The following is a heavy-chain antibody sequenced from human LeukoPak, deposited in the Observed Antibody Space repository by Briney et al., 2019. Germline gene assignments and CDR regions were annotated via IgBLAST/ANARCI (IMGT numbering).Heavy chain of an antibody. Sequence: PGGSLRLSCAASGFKFSASSIHWVRQASGNGLEWVGRIRSQANSYATAYAASVTGRFTISRDDSDNTAYLQMSSLTTEDTAVYYCLNLDYDILTGSPQGWGQGTLVTVSS. CDR3: LNLDYDILTGSPQG. V-gene: IGHV3-73*01. CDR1: GFKFSASS. D-gene: IGHD3-9*01. J-gene: IGHJ4*02. CDR2: IRSQANSYAT.